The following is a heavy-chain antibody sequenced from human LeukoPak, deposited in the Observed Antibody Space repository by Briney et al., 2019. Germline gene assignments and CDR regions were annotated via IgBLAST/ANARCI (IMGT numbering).Heavy chain of an antibody. J-gene: IGHJ6*02. D-gene: IGHD2-15*01. Sequence: ASVKVSCKASGYTFTGYYMHWVRQAPGQGLEWMGWINPNSGGTNYAQKFQGRVTMTRDKSISTAYLQWSSLKASDTAMYYCATNAKSGSYFFGMDVWGQGTTVTASS. CDR3: ATNAKSGSYFFGMDV. CDR2: INPNSGGT. CDR1: GYTFTGYY. V-gene: IGHV1-2*02.